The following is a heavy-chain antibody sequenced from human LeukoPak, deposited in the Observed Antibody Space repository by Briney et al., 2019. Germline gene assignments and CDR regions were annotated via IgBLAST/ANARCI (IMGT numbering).Heavy chain of an antibody. V-gene: IGHV3-23*01. Sequence: GGSLRPSCAASGFTFSSYAMSWVRQAPGKGLEWVSAISGSDGSTYYADSVKGRFTISRDNSKNTLYLQMNSLRAEDTAVYYCAKDFYGSGWHLYNWFDPWGQGTLVTVSS. CDR1: GFTFSSYA. J-gene: IGHJ5*02. CDR3: AKDFYGSGWHLYNWFDP. D-gene: IGHD6-19*01. CDR2: ISGSDGST.